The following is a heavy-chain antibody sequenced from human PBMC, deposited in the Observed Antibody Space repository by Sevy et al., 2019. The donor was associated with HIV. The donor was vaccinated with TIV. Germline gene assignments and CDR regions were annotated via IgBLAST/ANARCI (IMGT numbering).Heavy chain of an antibody. D-gene: IGHD6-19*01. V-gene: IGHV3-15*01. CDR1: GLTFTNAW. CDR3: DTATSWLDYIQDCYYGMDV. CDR2: IKSEIDGGAI. Sequence: GGSLRLSCAASGLTFTNAWMNWVRQTPGKGLEWVGRIKSEIDGGAIDYVASVKGRFTVSRDDSKNTMYLQMNSLKTAYAAVYYCDTATSWLDYIQDCYYGMDVWGQGTTVTVSS. J-gene: IGHJ6*02.